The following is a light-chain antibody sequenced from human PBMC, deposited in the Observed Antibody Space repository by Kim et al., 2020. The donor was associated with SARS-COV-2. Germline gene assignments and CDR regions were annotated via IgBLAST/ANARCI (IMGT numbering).Light chain of an antibody. Sequence: DIQMTQSPSSLSASVGDRVTITCRASQTITTYLNWYQQKPGKAPALLIYAASSLQSGVPSRFSGSGSGTDFTLTISNLQPEDFAAYYCQQSFSSPITFGQGTRLEIK. CDR1: QTITTY. CDR3: QQSFSSPIT. V-gene: IGKV1-39*01. CDR2: AAS. J-gene: IGKJ5*01.